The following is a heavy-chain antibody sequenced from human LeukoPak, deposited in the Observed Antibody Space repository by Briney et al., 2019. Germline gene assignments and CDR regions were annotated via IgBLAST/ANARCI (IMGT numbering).Heavy chain of an antibody. CDR3: ARGSQWLDDYFDY. D-gene: IGHD6-19*01. CDR1: GGSINNYY. V-gene: IGHV4-59*01. Sequence: SETLSLTCTVSGGSINNYYWSWIRQLPGKGLEWIGYIYYSGSTNYNPSLKSRVTISVDTSKIQFSLKLSSVTAADTAVYYCARGSQWLDDYFDYWGQGTLVTVSS. J-gene: IGHJ4*02. CDR2: IYYSGST.